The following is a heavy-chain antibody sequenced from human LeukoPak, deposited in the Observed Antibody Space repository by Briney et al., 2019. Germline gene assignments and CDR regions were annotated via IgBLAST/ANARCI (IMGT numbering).Heavy chain of an antibody. V-gene: IGHV3-23*01. Sequence: PGGSLRLSRAASGFTFSSYAMSWVRQAPGKGLEWVSAISGSGGSTYYADSVKGRFTISRDNSKNTLYLQMNSLRAEDTAVYYCAKDPYDILTGYYRYWGQGTLVTVSS. CDR2: ISGSGGST. J-gene: IGHJ4*02. D-gene: IGHD3-9*01. CDR3: AKDPYDILTGYYRY. CDR1: GFTFSSYA.